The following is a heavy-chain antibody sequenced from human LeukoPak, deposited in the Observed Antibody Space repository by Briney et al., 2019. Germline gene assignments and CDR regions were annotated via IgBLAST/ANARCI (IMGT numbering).Heavy chain of an antibody. V-gene: IGHV1-8*01. CDR3: ARALRRNRQDEDDY. J-gene: IGHJ4*02. D-gene: IGHD1-14*01. CDR2: MNPNSGNT. Sequence: ASVKVSCKASGYTFTSYDINWVRQATGQGLEWMGWMNPNSGNTGYAQKFQGRVTMTRNTSISTAYMELSSLRSEDTAVYYCARALRRNRQDEDDYWGQGTLVTVSS. CDR1: GYTFTSYD.